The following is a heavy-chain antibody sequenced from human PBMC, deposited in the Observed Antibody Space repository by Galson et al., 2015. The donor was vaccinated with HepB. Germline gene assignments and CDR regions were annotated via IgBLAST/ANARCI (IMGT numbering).Heavy chain of an antibody. D-gene: IGHD6-6*01. CDR3: ARLPEYSSSGAFDI. V-gene: IGHV1-18*04. Sequence: SVKVSCKASGYTFTSYGISWVRQAPGQGLEWMGWISAYNGNTNYAQKLQGRVTMTTDTSTSTAYMELRSLRSDDTAVYYCARLPEYSSSGAFDIWGQGTMVTVSS. J-gene: IGHJ3*02. CDR1: GYTFTSYG. CDR2: ISAYNGNT.